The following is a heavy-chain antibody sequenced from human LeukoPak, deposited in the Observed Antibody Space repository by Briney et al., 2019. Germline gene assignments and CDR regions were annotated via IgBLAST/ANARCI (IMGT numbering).Heavy chain of an antibody. CDR2: FDPEDGET. D-gene: IGHD3-3*01. CDR1: GYTLTELS. Sequence: GASVKVSCKVSGYTLTELSMHWVRQAPGKGLEWMGGFDPEDGETIYAQKFQGRVTMTRDTSTSTVYMELSSLRSEDTAVYYCARDVDYDFWSGPSPRAFDIWGQGTMVTVSS. J-gene: IGHJ3*02. V-gene: IGHV1-24*01. CDR3: ARDVDYDFWSGPSPRAFDI.